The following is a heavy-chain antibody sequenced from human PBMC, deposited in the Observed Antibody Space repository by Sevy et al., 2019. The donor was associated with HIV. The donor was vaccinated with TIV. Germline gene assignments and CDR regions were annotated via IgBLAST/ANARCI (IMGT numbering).Heavy chain of an antibody. J-gene: IGHJ4*02. CDR2: IYYSGST. CDR1: GGSISSYY. V-gene: IGHV4-59*01. Sequence: SETLSLTCTVSGGSISSYYWSWIRQPPGKELEWIGYIYYSGSTNYNPSLKSRVTISVDPSKNQFSLKLSSVTAADTAVYYCARDMLGYCSSTSCYAEGYFDYWGQGTLVTVSS. D-gene: IGHD2-2*01. CDR3: ARDMLGYCSSTSCYAEGYFDY.